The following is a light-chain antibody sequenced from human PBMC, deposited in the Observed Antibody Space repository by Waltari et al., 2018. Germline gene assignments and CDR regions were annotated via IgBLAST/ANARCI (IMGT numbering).Light chain of an antibody. CDR3: QAWDSSTVV. Sequence: SYELTQPPSVSVSPGQTASITCSGDKLGDKYACWYQQKPGQSPVLVIYQNSNRPSGIPERLSCSTSGTTATLTISGTQAMDKADYYCQAWDSSTVVFGGGTKLTVL. CDR2: QNS. V-gene: IGLV3-1*01. J-gene: IGLJ2*01. CDR1: KLGDKY.